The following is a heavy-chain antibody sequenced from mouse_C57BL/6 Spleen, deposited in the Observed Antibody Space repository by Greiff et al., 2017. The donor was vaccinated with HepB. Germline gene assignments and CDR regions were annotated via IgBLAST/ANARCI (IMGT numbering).Heavy chain of an antibody. J-gene: IGHJ1*03. CDR2: ISDGGSYT. CDR1: GFTFSSYA. Sequence: EVMLVESGGGLVKPGGSLKLSCAASGFTFSSYAMSWVRQTPEKRLEWVATISDGGSYTYYPDNVKGRFTISRDNAKNNLYLQMSHLKSEDTAMYYCARGGSTGTWYFDVWGTGTTVTVSS. D-gene: IGHD4-1*02. V-gene: IGHV5-4*03. CDR3: ARGGSTGTWYFDV.